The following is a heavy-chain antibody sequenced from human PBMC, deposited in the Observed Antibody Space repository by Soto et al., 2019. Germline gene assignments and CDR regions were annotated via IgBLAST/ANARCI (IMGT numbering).Heavy chain of an antibody. D-gene: IGHD6-19*01. CDR1: GGSISSYY. V-gene: IGHV4-59*05. CDR3: ARHAVHSSGFTGY. J-gene: IGHJ4*02. CDR2: IYYSGST. Sequence: PSETLSLTCTVSGGSISSYYWSWIRQPPGKGLEWIGSIYYSGSTYYNPSLKSRVTISVDTSKNQFSLKLSSVTAADTAVYYCARHAVHSSGFTGYWGQGTLVTVSS.